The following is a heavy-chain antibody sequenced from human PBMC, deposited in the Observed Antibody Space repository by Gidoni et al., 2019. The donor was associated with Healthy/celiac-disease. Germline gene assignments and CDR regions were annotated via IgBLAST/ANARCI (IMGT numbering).Heavy chain of an antibody. D-gene: IGHD2-2*01. CDR1: GFPFSSYA. J-gene: IGHJ4*02. Sequence: EVQLLESGGGLVQPGGSLSLSCAASGFPFSSYAMSWVRQAPGKGLEWVSAISGSGGSTYYADSVKGRFTISRDNSKNTLYLQMNSLRAEDTAVYYCAKVSEYIPSPAGGDYWGQGTLVTVSS. CDR3: AKVSEYIPSPAGGDY. V-gene: IGHV3-23*01. CDR2: ISGSGGST.